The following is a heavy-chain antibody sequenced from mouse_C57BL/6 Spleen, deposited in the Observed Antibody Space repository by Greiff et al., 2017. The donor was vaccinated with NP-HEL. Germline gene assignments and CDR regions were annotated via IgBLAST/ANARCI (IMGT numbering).Heavy chain of an antibody. CDR1: GYAFSSSW. CDR2: IYPGDGDT. D-gene: IGHD2-3*01. J-gene: IGHJ3*01. V-gene: IGHV1-82*01. Sequence: QVQLQQSGPELVKPGASVKISCKASGYAFSSSWMNWVKQRPGKGLEWIGRIYPGDGDTNYNGKFKGKATLTADKSSSTAYMQLSSLTSEDSAVYFCASIYDGFFAYWGQGTLVTVSA. CDR3: ASIYDGFFAY.